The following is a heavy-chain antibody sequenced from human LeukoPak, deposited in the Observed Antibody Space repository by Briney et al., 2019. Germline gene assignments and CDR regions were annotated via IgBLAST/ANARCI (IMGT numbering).Heavy chain of an antibody. CDR1: GYTFTSYD. CDR2: MNPNSGNT. Sequence: ASVKVSCKASGYTFTSYDINWVRQATGQGLEWMGWMNPNSGNTGYAQKFQGRVTMTRNTSISTAYMELSSLRSEDTAVYYCARALPSSGWYDATGGIDYWGQGTLVTVSS. D-gene: IGHD6-19*01. J-gene: IGHJ4*02. V-gene: IGHV1-8*01. CDR3: ARALPSSGWYDATGGIDY.